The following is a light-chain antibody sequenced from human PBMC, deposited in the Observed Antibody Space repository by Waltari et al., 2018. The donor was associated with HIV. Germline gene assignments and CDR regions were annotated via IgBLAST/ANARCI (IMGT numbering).Light chain of an antibody. CDR2: WAS. Sequence: DIVMTQSPDSLAVSLGARAPIHCKSSQSILYSSNNRNYLAWYQQKPGQRPKLLIYWASTRESGVPDRFTGNGSGTDFTLTISSLQAEDVAVYYCQQYDSTPLPFGGGTKVEIK. CDR3: QQYDSTPLP. J-gene: IGKJ4*01. V-gene: IGKV4-1*01. CDR1: QSILYSSNNRNY.